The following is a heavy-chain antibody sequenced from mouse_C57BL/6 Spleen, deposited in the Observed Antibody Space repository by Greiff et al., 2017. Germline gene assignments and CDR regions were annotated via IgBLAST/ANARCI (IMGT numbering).Heavy chain of an antibody. D-gene: IGHD1-1*01. V-gene: IGHV1-15*01. Sequence: QVQLKESGAELVRPGASVTLSCKASGYTFTDYEMHWVKQTPVHGLEWIGAIDPETGGTAYNQKFKGKAILTADKSSSTAYMELRSLTSEDSAVYYCTNYYGSSTKDAMDYWGQGTSVTVSS. CDR2: IDPETGGT. CDR1: GYTFTDYE. J-gene: IGHJ4*01. CDR3: TNYYGSSTKDAMDY.